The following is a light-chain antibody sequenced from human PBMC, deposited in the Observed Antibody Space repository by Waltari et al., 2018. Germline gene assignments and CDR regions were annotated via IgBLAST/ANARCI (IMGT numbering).Light chain of an antibody. Sequence: EIVLTRSPGTLSLSPGERATLSCRASQSVATYLAWYQQKTGQAPRLLIYGASSRATGVPDRFSASGSGTDFSLTISSLEPEDFAVYYCQHYVRLPVTFGQGTKVEIK. J-gene: IGKJ1*01. CDR3: QHYVRLPVT. CDR2: GAS. CDR1: QSVATY. V-gene: IGKV3-20*01.